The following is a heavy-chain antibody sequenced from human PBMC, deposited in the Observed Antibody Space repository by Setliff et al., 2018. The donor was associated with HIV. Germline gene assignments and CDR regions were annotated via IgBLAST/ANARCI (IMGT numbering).Heavy chain of an antibody. CDR1: GYSISTAYY. CDR2: FHHSGSA. V-gene: IGHV4-38-2*01. D-gene: IGHD3-22*01. J-gene: IGHJ3*02. Sequence: SETLSLTCAVSGYSISTAYYWAWIRQSPGKGLEWIGGFHHSGSAHCNPSLKSRVTISGQTSKNQFSLTLTSVTAADTAIYYCARQGAGYYYDSSDYYTGNGFDMWGQGTMVTVSS. CDR3: ARQGAGYYYDSSDYYTGNGFDM.